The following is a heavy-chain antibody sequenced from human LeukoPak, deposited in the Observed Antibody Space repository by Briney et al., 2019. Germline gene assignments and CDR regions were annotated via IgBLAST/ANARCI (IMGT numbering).Heavy chain of an antibody. CDR3: ARAQSGLPYYYYMDV. V-gene: IGHV3-21*01. D-gene: IGHD2-15*01. J-gene: IGHJ6*03. CDR1: GFTFSSYS. Sequence: PGGSLRLSCAASGFTFSSYSMNWVRQAPGKGLEWVSSISSSSSYIYYADSVKGRFTISRDNAKNSLYLQMNSLRAEDTAVYYCARAQSGLPYYYYMDVWGKGTTVTVSS. CDR2: ISSSSSYI.